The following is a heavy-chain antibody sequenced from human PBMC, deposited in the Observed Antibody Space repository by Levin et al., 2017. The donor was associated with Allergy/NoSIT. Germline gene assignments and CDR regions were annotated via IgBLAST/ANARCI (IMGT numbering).Heavy chain of an antibody. CDR2: ISYDGNNK. D-gene: IGHD6-13*01. CDR3: AKGRGSLWYRASDI. J-gene: IGHJ3*02. Sequence: QAGGSLRLSCAASGFTFSSYTMHWVRQAPGKGLEWVAVISYDGNNKYYADSVKGRFTISRDNSKNTLYLQMNSLRAEDTAVYYCAKGRGSLWYRASDIWGLGTMVTVSS. V-gene: IGHV3-30-3*01. CDR1: GFTFSSYT.